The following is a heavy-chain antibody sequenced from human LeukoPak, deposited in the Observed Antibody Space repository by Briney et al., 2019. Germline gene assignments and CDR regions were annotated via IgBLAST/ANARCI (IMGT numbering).Heavy chain of an antibody. V-gene: IGHV3-9*01. J-gene: IGHJ4*02. D-gene: IGHD3-10*01. Sequence: PGGSLRLSCAASGFTFDDYAMHWVRQAPGKGLEWVSGISWNSGSIGYADSVKGRFTISRDNAKNSLYLQMNSLRAEDTAFYYCARDYSTDFGSYYDYWGQGTLVTVSS. CDR2: ISWNSGSI. CDR1: GFTFDDYA. CDR3: ARDYSTDFGSYYDY.